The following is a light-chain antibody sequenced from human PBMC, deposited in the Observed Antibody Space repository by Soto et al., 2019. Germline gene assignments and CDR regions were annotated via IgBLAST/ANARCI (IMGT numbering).Light chain of an antibody. V-gene: IGKV1-9*01. Sequence: DIQLTQSPSFLYASVGNRVTITCRANQDINTYLAWYQQKPGKAAKLLIFAASTLQNGVPSRFSGSGSGTEFTVTITSLQPEDFATYYCQQRKSYPITFGQGTRLEIK. CDR1: QDINTY. CDR3: QQRKSYPIT. J-gene: IGKJ5*01. CDR2: AAS.